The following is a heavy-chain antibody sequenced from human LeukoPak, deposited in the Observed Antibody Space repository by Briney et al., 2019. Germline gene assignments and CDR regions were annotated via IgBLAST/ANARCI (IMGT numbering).Heavy chain of an antibody. D-gene: IGHD2-15*01. CDR2: IYHSGST. CDR3: ARDIVVVVAASYFDY. V-gene: IGHV4-38-2*02. CDR1: GYSISSGYY. J-gene: IGHJ4*02. Sequence: SETLSLTCAVSGYSISSGYYWGWIRQPPGKGLEWIGSIYHSGSTYYNPSLKSRVTISVDTSKNQFSLKLSSVTAADTAVYYCARDIVVVVAASYFDYWGQGTLVTVPS.